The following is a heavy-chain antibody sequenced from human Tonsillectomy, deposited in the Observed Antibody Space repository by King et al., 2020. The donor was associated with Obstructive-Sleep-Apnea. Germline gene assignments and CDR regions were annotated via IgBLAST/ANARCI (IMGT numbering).Heavy chain of an antibody. CDR2: INHSGRT. CDR3: ATTSAVVVAATYYFDF. Sequence: VQLQQWGAGLLKPSETLSLTCAVYGGSFSGYYWNWIRQPPGKGLEWIGEINHSGRTNYNPSLKSRVTISGDTSKNQFSLKLSSVTAADTAVYYCATTSAVVVAATYYFDFWGQGTLVTVSS. V-gene: IGHV4-34*01. CDR1: GGSFSGYY. J-gene: IGHJ4*02. D-gene: IGHD2-15*01.